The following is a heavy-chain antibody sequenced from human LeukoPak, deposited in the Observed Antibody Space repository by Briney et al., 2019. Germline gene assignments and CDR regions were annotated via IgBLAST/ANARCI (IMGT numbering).Heavy chain of an antibody. CDR2: IKQDGSEK. J-gene: IGHJ4*02. CDR1: GFTFSNAW. Sequence: GGSLRLSCAASGFTFSNAWMSWVRQAPGKGLEWVANIKQDGSEKYYVDSVKGRFTISRDNAKNSLYLQMNSLRAEDTAVYYCARVPSWELQLVFDYWGQGTLVTVSS. V-gene: IGHV3-7*01. D-gene: IGHD1-26*01. CDR3: ARVPSWELQLVFDY.